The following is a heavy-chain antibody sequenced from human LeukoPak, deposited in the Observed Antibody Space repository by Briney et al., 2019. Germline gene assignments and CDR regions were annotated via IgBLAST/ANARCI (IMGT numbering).Heavy chain of an antibody. CDR2: INSNGGST. Sequence: GGSLRLSCAASGFTFDDYGMIWVRQAPGKGLEWDSAINSNGGSTGYADSVKGRFTMSRDNVKNSLYLQMDSLRAEDTALYYCARVQRWGYSNYFDYWGQGTLVTVSS. CDR1: GFTFDDYG. V-gene: IGHV3-20*04. CDR3: ARVQRWGYSNYFDY. J-gene: IGHJ4*02. D-gene: IGHD4-11*01.